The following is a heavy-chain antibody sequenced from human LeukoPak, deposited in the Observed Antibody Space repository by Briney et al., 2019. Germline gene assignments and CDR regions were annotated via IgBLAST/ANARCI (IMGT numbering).Heavy chain of an antibody. CDR3: ARHITYYYDSSGYRIDY. CDR2: INHSGST. Sequence: SETLSLTCAVYGGSFSGYYWSWIRQPPGKGLEWIGEINHSGSTNYNPSLKGRVTISVDTSKNQFSLKLSSVTAADTAVYYCARHITYYYDSSGYRIDYWGQGTLVTVSS. J-gene: IGHJ4*02. CDR1: GGSFSGYY. D-gene: IGHD3-22*01. V-gene: IGHV4-34*01.